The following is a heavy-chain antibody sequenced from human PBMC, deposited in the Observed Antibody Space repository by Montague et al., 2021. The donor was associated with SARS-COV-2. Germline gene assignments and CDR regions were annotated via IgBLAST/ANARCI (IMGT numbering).Heavy chain of an antibody. CDR1: GFDFGNYW. J-gene: IGHJ4*02. V-gene: IGHV3-74*01. D-gene: IGHD5-12*01. Sequence: SLRLSCAASGFDFGNYWMNWVRQAPGEGLVWVSHINRDGSYPNHEESXXGRLTISRDNAKNTLHLQMNSLRVEDTAVYFCARRGHNSGYDLFDFDYWGQGTLVTVSS. CDR2: INRDGSYP. CDR3: ARRGHNSGYDLFDFDY.